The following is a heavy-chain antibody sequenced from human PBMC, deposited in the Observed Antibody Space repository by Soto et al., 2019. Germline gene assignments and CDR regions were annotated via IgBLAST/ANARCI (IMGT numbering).Heavy chain of an antibody. CDR3: ARGNVMITFGGVINAFDI. Sequence: SETLSLTCTVSGGSISSYYWSCIRQPPGKGLEWIGYIYYSGSTNYNPSLKSRVTISVDTSKNQFSLKLSSVTAADTAVYYCARGNVMITFGGVINAFDIWGQGTMVTVSS. CDR1: GGSISSYY. D-gene: IGHD3-16*01. J-gene: IGHJ3*02. V-gene: IGHV4-59*01. CDR2: IYYSGST.